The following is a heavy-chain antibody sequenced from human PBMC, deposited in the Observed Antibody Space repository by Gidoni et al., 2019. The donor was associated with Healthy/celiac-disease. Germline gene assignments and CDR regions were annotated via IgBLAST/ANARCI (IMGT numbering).Heavy chain of an antibody. D-gene: IGHD2-15*01. J-gene: IGHJ4*02. CDR2: ISWNSGSI. Sequence: EVQLVESGGGLVQPGRSLSPSCAASGFTFDDYAMHWVRQAPGKGLEWVSGISWNSGSIGYADSVKGRFTISRDNAKNSLYLQMNSLRAEDTALYYCVVAVGYWGQGTLVTVSS. CDR1: GFTFDDYA. CDR3: VVAVGY. V-gene: IGHV3-9*01.